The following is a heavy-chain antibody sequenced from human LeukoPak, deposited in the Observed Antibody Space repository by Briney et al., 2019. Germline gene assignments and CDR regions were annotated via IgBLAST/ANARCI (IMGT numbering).Heavy chain of an antibody. CDR2: IYYSGST. V-gene: IGHV4-30-4*08. CDR3: PRGYYYDGSGDFFDI. D-gene: IGHD3-22*01. Sequence: SQTLSLTCTVSGGSISSGDYYWSWIRQPPGKGLEWIGYIYYSGSTYYNPSLKSRVTISVDTSKNQFSLKLSSVTAADTAVYFYPRGYYYDGSGDFFDIGAKGKMFPV. CDR1: GGSISSGDYY. J-gene: IGHJ3*02.